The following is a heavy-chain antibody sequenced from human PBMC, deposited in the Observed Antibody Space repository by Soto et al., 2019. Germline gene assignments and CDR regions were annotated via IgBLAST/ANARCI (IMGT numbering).Heavy chain of an antibody. D-gene: IGHD6-19*01. CDR3: AKDWATPVAARFFDS. Sequence: PGGSLRLSCAASGFTFGSYWMSWVRQAPGKGPEWLATIKWDASEKKYVDSVKGRFTTSRDNAKNALYLQMDSLRAEDTAVYYCAKDWATPVAARFFDSWDQGTPVTVSS. CDR2: IKWDASEK. V-gene: IGHV3-7*01. CDR1: GFTFGSYW. J-gene: IGHJ4*02.